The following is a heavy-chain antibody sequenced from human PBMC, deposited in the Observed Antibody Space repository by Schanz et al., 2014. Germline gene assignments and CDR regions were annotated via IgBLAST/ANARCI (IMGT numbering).Heavy chain of an antibody. CDR1: GFSFSSYS. V-gene: IGHV3-48*01. J-gene: IGHJ5*02. CDR3: ARDLEGYDGGGGGFDP. CDR2: IDGKSTTV. Sequence: EADLVESGGGLIQRGESLRLSCSASGFSFSSYSMNWVRQAPGKGLEWLSYIDGKSTTVYYADSVKGRFTISRDNSKNTLYLQMNSLRAEDTAVYYCARDLEGYDGGGGGFDPWGQGTLVTVSS. D-gene: IGHD2-21*01.